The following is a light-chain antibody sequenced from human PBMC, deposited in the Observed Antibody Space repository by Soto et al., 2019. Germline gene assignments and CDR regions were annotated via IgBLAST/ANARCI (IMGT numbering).Light chain of an antibody. CDR2: DAS. V-gene: IGKV1-13*02. CDR1: QGITIA. J-gene: IGKJ5*01. CDR3: QQYNSYPIT. Sequence: AIQLTQSPSSLSACVGDRVTITCRASQGITIALAWYQQKPGKAPKLLIYDASSLETGVPSRFSGSGSGTDFTLTISSLQPEDFATYYCQQYNSYPITFGQGTRLEIK.